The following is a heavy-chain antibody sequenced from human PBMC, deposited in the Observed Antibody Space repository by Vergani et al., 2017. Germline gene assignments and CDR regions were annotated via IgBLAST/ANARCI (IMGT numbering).Heavy chain of an antibody. CDR3: VRHGRSGWAGYFQH. CDR1: GFTFSSYN. V-gene: IGHV3-48*01. Sequence: EVKLVESGGGLVQPGRSLRLSCAASGFTFSSYNFNWVRQAPGKGLEWVSYISASSTSIYYADSLKGRFTVSRDNAKNSLYLDMSSLRAEDTAVYYCVRHGRSGWAGYFQHWGQGTLVTASS. D-gene: IGHD6-19*01. CDR2: ISASSTSI. J-gene: IGHJ1*01.